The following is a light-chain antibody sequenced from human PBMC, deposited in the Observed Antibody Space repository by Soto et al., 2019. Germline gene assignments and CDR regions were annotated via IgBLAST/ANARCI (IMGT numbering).Light chain of an antibody. CDR3: QQLYIYSLS. J-gene: IGKJ3*01. Sequence: DIQLTQSPSFLSASVGDRLTITCRASQGIRTYLAWYQQKPGKAPEVLIYGASTLQSGVPSRFSGSGSGTEFTLTISSLQPEDFATYYCQQLYIYSLSFGPGTKVDIK. CDR1: QGIRTY. V-gene: IGKV1-9*01. CDR2: GAS.